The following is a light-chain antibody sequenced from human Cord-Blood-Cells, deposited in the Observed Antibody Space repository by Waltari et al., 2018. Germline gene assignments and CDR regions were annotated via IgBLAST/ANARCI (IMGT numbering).Light chain of an antibody. CDR2: EGS. CDR3: CSYAGSSTWV. Sequence: QSALTQPASVSGSPGQSITIPCTGTSSDVGRYNLVSWYQQHPGKAPKLMIYEGSKRPSGVSNRFSGSKSGNTASLTISGLQPEDEADYYCCSYAGSSTWVFGGGTKLTVL. V-gene: IGLV2-23*01. CDR1: SSDVGRYNL. J-gene: IGLJ3*02.